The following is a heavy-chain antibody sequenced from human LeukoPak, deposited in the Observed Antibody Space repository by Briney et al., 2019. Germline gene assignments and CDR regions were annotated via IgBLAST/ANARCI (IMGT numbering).Heavy chain of an antibody. CDR3: ARDQAWFGELLFSHDAFDI. CDR1: GGTFSSYA. CDR2: IIPIFGTA. J-gene: IGHJ3*02. Sequence: GASVKVSCKASGGTFSSYAISWVRQAPGQGLEWMGGIIPIFGTANYAQKFQGRVTITADESTSTAYMELSSLRSEDTAVYYCARDQAWFGELLFSHDAFDIWGQGTMVTVSS. V-gene: IGHV1-69*13. D-gene: IGHD3-10*01.